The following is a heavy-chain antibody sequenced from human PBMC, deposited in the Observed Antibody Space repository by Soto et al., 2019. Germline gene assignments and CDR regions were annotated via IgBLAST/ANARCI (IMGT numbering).Heavy chain of an antibody. CDR1: GYTLTELS. J-gene: IGHJ5*02. CDR3: ATFMDIVLVPAAIPGWFDP. CDR2: FDPEDGET. D-gene: IGHD2-2*03. Sequence: ASVKVSCKVSGYTLTELSMHWVRQAPGKGLEWMGGFDPEDGETIYAQKFQGRVTMTEDTSTDTAYMELSSLRSEDTAVYYCATFMDIVLVPAAIPGWFDPWGQGTLVTVSS. V-gene: IGHV1-24*01.